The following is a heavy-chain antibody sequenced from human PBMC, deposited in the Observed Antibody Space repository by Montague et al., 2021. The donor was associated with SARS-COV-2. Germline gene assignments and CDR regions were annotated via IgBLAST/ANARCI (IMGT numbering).Heavy chain of an antibody. Sequence: SETLSLTCIVYGSSVRSYYWSWIRQPPGKGLEWIGYIYDSGSTNXNPSLKSRVTISVDTSKNQFSLKLSSVTAADTAVYYCARENTVTTFGGPYYIDSWGQGTLVTVSA. V-gene: IGHV4-59*02. CDR1: GSSVRSYY. J-gene: IGHJ4*02. D-gene: IGHD4-17*01. CDR2: IYDSGST. CDR3: ARENTVTTFGGPYYIDS.